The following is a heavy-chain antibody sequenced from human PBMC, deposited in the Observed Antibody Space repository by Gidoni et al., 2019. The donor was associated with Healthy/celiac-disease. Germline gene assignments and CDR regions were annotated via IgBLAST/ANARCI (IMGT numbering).Heavy chain of an antibody. CDR2: IYYSGST. V-gene: IGHV4-39*01. Sequence: QLQLQESRPGPVKPSETLSLTCTVSGGSISSSSYYWGWIRQPPGKGLGWIGSIYYSGSTYYNPSLKSRVTISVDTSKNQFSLKLSSVTAADTAVYYCARIWGDYDYFDYWGQGTLVTVSS. CDR3: ARIWGDYDYFDY. D-gene: IGHD4-17*01. CDR1: GGSISSSSYY. J-gene: IGHJ4*02.